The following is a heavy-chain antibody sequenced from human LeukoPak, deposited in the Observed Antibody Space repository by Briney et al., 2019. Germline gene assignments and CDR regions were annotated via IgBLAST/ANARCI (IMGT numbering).Heavy chain of an antibody. CDR1: GGSISSYY. Sequence: SETLSLTCTVSGGSISSYYWSWIRQPPGKGLEWIGSIYYSGSTYYNPSLKSRVTISVDTSKNQFSLKLSSVTAADTAVYYCARSVVPAAAPDYWGQGTLVTVSS. CDR2: IYYSGST. V-gene: IGHV4-59*05. D-gene: IGHD2-2*01. J-gene: IGHJ4*02. CDR3: ARSVVPAAAPDY.